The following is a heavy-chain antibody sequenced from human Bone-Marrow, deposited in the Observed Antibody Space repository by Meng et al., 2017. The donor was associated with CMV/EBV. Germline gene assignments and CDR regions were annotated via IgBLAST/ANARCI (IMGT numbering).Heavy chain of an antibody. CDR2: VNWKSNSI. J-gene: IGHJ4*02. CDR3: VQDEYPEGAASRGYFDY. V-gene: IGHV3-9*01. D-gene: IGHD1-26*01. Sequence: SLKISCAASGFTFDNYAMHWVRQAPGKGLEWVSGVNWKSNSIAYADSVKGRFTITRDNAKNSLYLQKNSLMTEDKAFYYCVQDEYPEGAASRGYFDYWGQGTLVTVSS. CDR1: GFTFDNYA.